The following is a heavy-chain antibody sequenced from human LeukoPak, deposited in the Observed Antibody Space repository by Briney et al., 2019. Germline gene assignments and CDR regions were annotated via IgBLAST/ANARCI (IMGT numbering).Heavy chain of an antibody. CDR3: AKDSDIAVAGTDDAFDL. V-gene: IGHV3-30*18. D-gene: IGHD6-19*01. J-gene: IGHJ3*01. Sequence: GGSLRLSCAASGFTFSSYGMHWVRQAPGKGLQWVAVISYDGSSEYYADSVKGRFIISRDNSKNTLYLQVNSLRAEDTAVYYCAKDSDIAVAGTDDAFDLWGQGTMVTVSS. CDR1: GFTFSSYG. CDR2: ISYDGSSE.